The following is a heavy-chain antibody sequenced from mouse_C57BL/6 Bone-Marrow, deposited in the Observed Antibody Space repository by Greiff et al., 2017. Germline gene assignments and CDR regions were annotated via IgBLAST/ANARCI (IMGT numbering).Heavy chain of an antibody. CDR3: ARYYYGSRYYYAMDY. V-gene: IGHV1-50*01. Sequence: QVQLQQPGAELVKPGASVKLSCKASGYTFTSYWMQWVKQRPGQGLEWIGEIDPSDSYTNYTQKFKGKATLTVDTSSSTAYMQLSSLTSEDSAVYYCARYYYGSRYYYAMDYWGQGTSVTVSS. CDR2: IDPSDSYT. J-gene: IGHJ4*01. CDR1: GYTFTSYW. D-gene: IGHD1-1*01.